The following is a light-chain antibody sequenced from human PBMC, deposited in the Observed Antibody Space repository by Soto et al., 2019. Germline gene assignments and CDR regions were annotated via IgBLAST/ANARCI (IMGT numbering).Light chain of an antibody. CDR3: QQYCNYSPYT. J-gene: IGKJ2*01. CDR1: QSIGNW. CDR2: KSS. Sequence: DIQMTQSPSTLSASVGDRVTITCRASQSIGNWLAWYQHKPGKAPKLLIYKSSNLESGVPSRFSGSGSGTEFTLTINSLQPDDFATYDCQQYCNYSPYTCGEGTKLEIK. V-gene: IGKV1-5*03.